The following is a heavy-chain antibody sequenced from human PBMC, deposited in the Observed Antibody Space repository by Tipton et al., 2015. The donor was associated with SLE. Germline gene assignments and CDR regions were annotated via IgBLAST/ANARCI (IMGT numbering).Heavy chain of an antibody. D-gene: IGHD1-26*01. V-gene: IGHV4-61*05. CDR2: VSSRGSP. J-gene: IGHJ6*02. Sequence: TLSLTCTVSGGSISSTNDYWGWIRQSPGKGLECIGHVSSRGSPTYHPSLKSRVTISVDTSKNQFSLRLTSVTAADTAVYYCATGRGADGYYTYGLDVWGQGATVTVSS. CDR3: ATGRGADGYYTYGLDV. CDR1: GGSISSTNDY.